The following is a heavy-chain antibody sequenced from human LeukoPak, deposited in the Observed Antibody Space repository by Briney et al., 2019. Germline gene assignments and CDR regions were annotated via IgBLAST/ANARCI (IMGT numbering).Heavy chain of an antibody. CDR3: ARNYYDTARHFGY. CDR1: GYTFSSYY. D-gene: IGHD3-22*01. J-gene: IGHJ4*02. CDR2: INPSGGAT. V-gene: IGHV1-46*01. Sequence: ASVKVSCKASGYTFSSYYFHWVRQAPGQGLEWMGLINPSGGATIFAQNFRGRVAMTRDMSTATVFMELSSLRSDDTAVYFCARNYYDTARHFGYWGQGTLVTVSS.